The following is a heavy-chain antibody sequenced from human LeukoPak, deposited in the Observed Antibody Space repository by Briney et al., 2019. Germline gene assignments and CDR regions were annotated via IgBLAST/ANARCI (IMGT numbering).Heavy chain of an antibody. V-gene: IGHV3-23*01. J-gene: IGHJ4*02. D-gene: IGHD1-26*01. CDR2: ISGSGGST. Sequence: GGSLRLSCAASGFTFSSYAMSWVRQAPGKGLEWVSAISGSGGSTYYADSVKGRFTISRDNSKNTLYLQMNSLRAEDTAVYYCAKDQDHSLVGATGRWGQGTLVTVSS. CDR3: AKDQDHSLVGATGR. CDR1: GFTFSSYA.